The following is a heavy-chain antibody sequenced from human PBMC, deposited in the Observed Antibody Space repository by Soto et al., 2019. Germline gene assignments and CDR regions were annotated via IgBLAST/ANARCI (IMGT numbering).Heavy chain of an antibody. CDR1: GGSISSSSYY. V-gene: IGHV4-39*01. CDR2: IYYSGST. D-gene: IGHD3-10*01. Sequence: SSETLSLTCTVSGGSISSSSYYWGWIRQPPGKGLEWIGSIYYSGSTYYNPSLKSRVTISVDTSKNQFSLKLSSVTAADTAVYYCARRGLTPAMGYYYYGMDVWGQGTTVT. J-gene: IGHJ6*02. CDR3: ARRGLTPAMGYYYYGMDV.